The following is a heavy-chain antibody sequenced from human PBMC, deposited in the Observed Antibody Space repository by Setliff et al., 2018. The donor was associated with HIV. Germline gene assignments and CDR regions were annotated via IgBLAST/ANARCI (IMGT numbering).Heavy chain of an antibody. V-gene: IGHV3-7*01. CDR3: AGSRGYFVKAD. CDR1: GFTFTNYW. CDR2: INQDGREK. D-gene: IGHD3-22*01. J-gene: IGHJ4*02. Sequence: GGSLRLSCAASGFTFTNYWMSWVRQAPGKGLEWVANINQDGREKYYVDSVKGRFIISRDNAKDSLYLQMNSLRGEDTAVYYCAGSRGYFVKADWGQGTLVTVSS.